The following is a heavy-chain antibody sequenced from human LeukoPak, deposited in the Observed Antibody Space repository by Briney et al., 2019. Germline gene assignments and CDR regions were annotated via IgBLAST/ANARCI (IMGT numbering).Heavy chain of an antibody. Sequence: PGGSLRLSCAASGFSVSSNYMSWVRQAPGKGLEWVSVIYSDGSTYYADSVKGRFTISRDNSKNTVCLQMNSLRAEDTAVYFCARRPDYGGTPTFDYWGQGTLVTVSS. V-gene: IGHV3-66*01. CDR3: ARRPDYGGTPTFDY. CDR1: GFSVSSNY. CDR2: IYSDGST. D-gene: IGHD4-23*01. J-gene: IGHJ4*02.